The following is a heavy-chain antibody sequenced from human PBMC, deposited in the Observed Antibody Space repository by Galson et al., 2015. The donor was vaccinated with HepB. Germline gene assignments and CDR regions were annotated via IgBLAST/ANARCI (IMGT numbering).Heavy chain of an antibody. D-gene: IGHD3-16*02. V-gene: IGHV1-3*01. Sequence: SGYTFTSYAMHWVRQAPGQRLEWMGWINAGNGNTKYSQKFQGRVTITRDTSASTAYMELSSLRSEDTAVYYCASVGGVIVNDAFDIWGQGTMVTVSS. CDR3: ASVGGVIVNDAFDI. J-gene: IGHJ3*02. CDR2: INAGNGNT. CDR1: GYTFTSYA.